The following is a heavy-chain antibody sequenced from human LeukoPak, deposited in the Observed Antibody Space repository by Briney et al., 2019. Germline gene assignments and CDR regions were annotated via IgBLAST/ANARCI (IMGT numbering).Heavy chain of an antibody. CDR3: AKDNWYYYGSGSYRWFDP. CDR2: IKQDGSEK. V-gene: IGHV3-7*03. J-gene: IGHJ5*02. CDR1: GFTFSSYW. D-gene: IGHD3-10*01. Sequence: GGSLRLSCAASGFTFSSYWMSWVRQAPGKGLEWVANIKQDGSEKYYVDPVKGRFTISRDNAKNSLYLQMNSLRAEDTALYYCAKDNWYYYGSGSYRWFDPWGQGTLVTVSS.